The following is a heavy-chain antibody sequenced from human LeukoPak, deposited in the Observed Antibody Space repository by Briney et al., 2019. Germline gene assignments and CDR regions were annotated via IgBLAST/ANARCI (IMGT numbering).Heavy chain of an antibody. D-gene: IGHD2-15*01. V-gene: IGHV3-30-3*01. CDR1: GFTFSSYA. J-gene: IGHJ3*02. CDR2: ISYDGSNK. CDR3: AILIGYLDAFDI. Sequence: GGSLRLPCAASGFTFSSYAMHWVRQAPGKGLEWVAVISYDGSNKYYADSVKGRFTISRDNSKNTLYLQMSSLRAEDTAVYYCAILIGYLDAFDIWGQGTMVTVSS.